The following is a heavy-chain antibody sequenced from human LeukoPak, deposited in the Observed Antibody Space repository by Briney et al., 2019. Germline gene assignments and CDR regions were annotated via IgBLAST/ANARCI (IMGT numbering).Heavy chain of an antibody. CDR1: GFSFTSYA. CDR3: ANYDYGSGSYNDLDY. D-gene: IGHD3-10*01. CDR2: INGGGDKT. J-gene: IGHJ4*02. Sequence: GGSLRLSCAASGFSFTSYAMSWVRQAPGKGLEWVSGINGGGDKTYYRDSVKGRITISRDNSKNTLYLQMNSLRAEDTAVYYCANYDYGSGSYNDLDYWGQGTLVTVSS. V-gene: IGHV3-23*01.